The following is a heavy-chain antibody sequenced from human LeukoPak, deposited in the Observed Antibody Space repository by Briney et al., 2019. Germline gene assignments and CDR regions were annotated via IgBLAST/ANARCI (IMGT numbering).Heavy chain of an antibody. V-gene: IGHV4-39*01. CDR2: SFHSGSP. CDR3: ARATATGSWGLLDY. J-gene: IGHJ4*02. Sequence: KPSETLSLTCSVSGGSISSSSYYWGWIRQPPGKGLEWIGSSFHSGSPYYNPSLKSRVTISVDTSKNQFSLKLSSVTDADTAVYYCARATATGSWGLLDYWGQGTQVIVSS. D-gene: IGHD1-1*01. CDR1: GGSISSSSYY.